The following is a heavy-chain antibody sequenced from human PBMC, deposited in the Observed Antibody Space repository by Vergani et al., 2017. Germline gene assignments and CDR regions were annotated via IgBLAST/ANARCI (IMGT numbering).Heavy chain of an antibody. J-gene: IGHJ6*02. V-gene: IGHV7-4-1*02. Sequence: QVQLVQSGSELKKPGASVKVSCKASGYTFTSYSVNWVRQAPGQGLEWMGWINTNTGNPTYVQGFTGRFVFSLDTSGSTAYLEISSLRAEDSAVYYCAGLLGLLWFGDFGMDVWSQGTTVTVSS. CDR2: INTNTGNP. CDR1: GYTFTSYS. CDR3: AGLLGLLWFGDFGMDV. D-gene: IGHD3-10*01.